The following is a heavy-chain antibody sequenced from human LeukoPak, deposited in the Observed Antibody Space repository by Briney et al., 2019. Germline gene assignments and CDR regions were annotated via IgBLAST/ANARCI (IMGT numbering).Heavy chain of an antibody. D-gene: IGHD3-22*01. CDR2: IYYSGST. Sequence: SETLSLTCPVSGGSISNYFWSWIRQPPGKGLEWIGYIYYSGSTNYNPSLKSRVTISVDTSKNQFSLKLSSVTAADTAVYYCARYRYYYDSSGPYYFDYWGQGTLVTVSS. V-gene: IGHV4-59*01. J-gene: IGHJ4*02. CDR3: ARYRYYYDSSGPYYFDY. CDR1: GGSISNYF.